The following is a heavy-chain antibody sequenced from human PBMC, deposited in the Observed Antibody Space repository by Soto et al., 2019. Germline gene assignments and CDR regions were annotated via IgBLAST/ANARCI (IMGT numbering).Heavy chain of an antibody. CDR2: IYYSGST. Sequence: SETLSLTCTVSGASISSGGYYWSWIRQHPGKGLEWIGYIYYSGSTYYNPSLKSRLTISVDTSQNNFSLKLSSVTAADTALYYCARDRGIAARPAYGDRFDYWGQGTLVTVSS. D-gene: IGHD6-6*01. V-gene: IGHV4-31*03. J-gene: IGHJ4*02. CDR3: ARDRGIAARPAYGDRFDY. CDR1: GASISSGGYY.